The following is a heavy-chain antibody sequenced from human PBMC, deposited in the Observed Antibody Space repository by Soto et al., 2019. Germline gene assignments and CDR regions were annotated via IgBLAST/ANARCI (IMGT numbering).Heavy chain of an antibody. Sequence: QVQLVQSGAEVKKPGSSVKVSCKASGDTFNFYTIHWVRQATGLGLEWMGRFNPILSMSNSALRFQGRVTLTEDKSTRTAYMVLSSLRSDDTAVYYCATSFGSGYRAFDYWGQGVLVTVSS. J-gene: IGHJ4*02. CDR3: ATSFGSGYRAFDY. V-gene: IGHV1-69*02. CDR1: GDTFNFYT. D-gene: IGHD3-10*01. CDR2: FNPILSMS.